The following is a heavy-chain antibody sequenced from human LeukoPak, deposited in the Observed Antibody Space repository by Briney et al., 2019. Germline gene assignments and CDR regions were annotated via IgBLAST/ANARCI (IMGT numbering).Heavy chain of an antibody. J-gene: IGHJ3*02. Sequence: GGSLRLSCAASGFTFSSYAMSWVRQAPGKGLEWVSAISGRGGSTYYADSVKGRFTISRDNSKNTLYLQMNSLRAEDTAVYYCAKDYSYKLYYYGSGREDAFDIWGQGTMVTVSS. CDR1: GFTFSSYA. V-gene: IGHV3-23*01. D-gene: IGHD3-10*01. CDR2: ISGRGGST. CDR3: AKDYSYKLYYYGSGREDAFDI.